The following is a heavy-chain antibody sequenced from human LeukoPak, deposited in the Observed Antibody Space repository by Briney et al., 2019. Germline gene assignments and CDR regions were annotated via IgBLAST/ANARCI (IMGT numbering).Heavy chain of an antibody. D-gene: IGHD2-15*01. V-gene: IGHV6-1*01. Sequence: SQTLSLTCAISGDSVSSNNAAWNWIRQSPSRGLEWLGRTYYRSKWYNDYAVSVKSRITINPDTSKNQFSLQLNSVTPEDTAVYYCARGRRYCSGGSCYPTGRYYYGMDVWGQGTTVTVSS. CDR3: ARGRRYCSGGSCYPTGRYYYGMDV. CDR1: GDSVSSNNAA. CDR2: TYYRSKWYN. J-gene: IGHJ6*02.